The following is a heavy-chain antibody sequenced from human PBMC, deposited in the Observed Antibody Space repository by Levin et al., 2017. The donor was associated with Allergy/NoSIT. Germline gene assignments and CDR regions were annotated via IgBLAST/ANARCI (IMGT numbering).Heavy chain of an antibody. J-gene: IGHJ4*02. V-gene: IGHV3-48*03. CDR3: ARGAYSGTYYGVC. Sequence: SCAASGFTISNYEMNWVRQAPGKGLEWVSYISSSGSTIYYADSVKGRFTISRDNAKNSLYLQMNSLRAEDTAVYYCARGAYSGTYYGVCWGQGTLVTVSP. CDR1: GFTISNYE. D-gene: IGHD1-26*01. CDR2: ISSSGSTI.